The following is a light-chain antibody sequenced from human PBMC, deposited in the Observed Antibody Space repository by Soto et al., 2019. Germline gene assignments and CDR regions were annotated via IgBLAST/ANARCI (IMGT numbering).Light chain of an antibody. CDR2: AAS. CDR3: QQSDKTPT. Sequence: DIQMTQSPFSLSASVGDRVTITCRASQNIRIYLNWYQQKPGKAPMLLIFAASSLQSGVPARFGGSGSGTDFTLTINNLQPEDSATYYCQQSDKTPTFGGGTKVEI. J-gene: IGKJ4*02. CDR1: QNIRIY. V-gene: IGKV1-39*01.